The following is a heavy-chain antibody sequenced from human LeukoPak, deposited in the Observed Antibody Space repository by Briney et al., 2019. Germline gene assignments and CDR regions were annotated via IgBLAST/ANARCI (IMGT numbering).Heavy chain of an antibody. CDR2: ISSGSSSR. J-gene: IGHJ6*02. CDR3: ARDLAMESGYYYGFSFDYYYYGMDV. V-gene: IGHV3-48*01. D-gene: IGHD3-22*01. Sequence: GGSLRLSCAASGFTFNTFDMTWVRQAPGKGLEWVSYISSGSSSRYYADSVKGRFTISRDNAKNSLYLQMNSLRAEDTAVYYCARDLAMESGYYYGFSFDYYYYGMDVWGQGTTVTVSS. CDR1: GFTFNTFD.